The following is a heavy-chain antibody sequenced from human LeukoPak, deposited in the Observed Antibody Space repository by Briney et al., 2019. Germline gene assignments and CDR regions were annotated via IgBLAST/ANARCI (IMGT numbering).Heavy chain of an antibody. J-gene: IGHJ4*02. D-gene: IGHD1-14*01. V-gene: IGHV4-39*01. Sequence: SETLSLTCTVSGGPISSSSYYWDWLRPPQGQGLEWIGSIYYNGNTYYNPSLKSRVIISVDTSKNQFSLKLTSVTAADTAVYYCARRTSITWVYFDYWGQGTLVTVSS. CDR2: IYYNGNT. CDR3: ARRTSITWVYFDY. CDR1: GGPISSSSYY.